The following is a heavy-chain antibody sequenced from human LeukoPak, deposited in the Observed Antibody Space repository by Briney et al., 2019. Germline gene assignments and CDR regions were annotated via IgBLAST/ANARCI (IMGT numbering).Heavy chain of an antibody. J-gene: IGHJ4*02. CDR2: IYHSGST. CDR1: GYSISSGYY. CDR3: ARDREAGYYFDY. V-gene: IGHV4-38-2*02. Sequence: SETLSLTCAVSGYSISSGYYWGWIRQPPGKGLEWIGSIYHSGSTYYNPSLKSRVTISVDTSKNQFSLKLSSVTAADTAVCYCARDREAGYYFDYWGQGTLVTVSS. D-gene: IGHD6-19*01.